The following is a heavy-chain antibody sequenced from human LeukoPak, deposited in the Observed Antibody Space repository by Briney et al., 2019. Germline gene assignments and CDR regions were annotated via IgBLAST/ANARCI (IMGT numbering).Heavy chain of an antibody. Sequence: PGGSLRLSCAAFGFIVRSNHINWVRQAPGMGLEWISYISASGTITHYADSVEGRFTISRDNPKNSLYLQMNSLRAEDTAVKISNWYFDLWGRGTLVTVSS. V-gene: IGHV3-48*03. CDR1: GFIVRSNH. CDR3: NWYFDL. J-gene: IGHJ2*01. CDR2: ISASGTIT.